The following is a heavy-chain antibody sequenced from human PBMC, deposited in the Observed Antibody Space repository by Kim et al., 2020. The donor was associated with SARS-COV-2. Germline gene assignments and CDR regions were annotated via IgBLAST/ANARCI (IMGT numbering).Heavy chain of an antibody. D-gene: IGHD1-7*01. J-gene: IGHJ6*03. Sequence: SGPTLVKPTQTLTLTCTCSGFSLFTRGMGVNWIRQPPGKALEWLARIDWDDDKYYNTPLKTRLTISKDTAKNQVVLTMTNMDPVDTATYYCARIRGTGTTRSQSYHYYMDVWGKGTTVTVSS. CDR2: IDWDDDK. CDR1: GFSLFTRGMG. CDR3: ARIRGTGTTRSQSYHYYMDV. V-gene: IGHV2-70*11.